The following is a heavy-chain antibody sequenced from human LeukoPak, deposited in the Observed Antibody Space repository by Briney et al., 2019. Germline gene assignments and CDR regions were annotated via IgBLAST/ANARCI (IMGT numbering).Heavy chain of an antibody. Sequence: PSETLSLTCTVSGGSISSSTYYWGWVRQPPGKGLEWIGSFYYSGGTYYNPSLKSRVTISVDTSKNQFSLKLSSVTAADTAVYYCARVRGRYCSSTSCYTDWFDPWGQGTLVTVSS. CDR1: GGSISSSTYY. V-gene: IGHV4-39*01. CDR2: FYYSGGT. J-gene: IGHJ5*02. CDR3: ARVRGRYCSSTSCYTDWFDP. D-gene: IGHD2-2*02.